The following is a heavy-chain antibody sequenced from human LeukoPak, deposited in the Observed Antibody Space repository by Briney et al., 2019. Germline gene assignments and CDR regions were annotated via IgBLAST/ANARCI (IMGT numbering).Heavy chain of an antibody. J-gene: IGHJ4*02. CDR2: LYSGGNT. D-gene: IGHD2-2*01. V-gene: IGHV3-53*01. Sequence: GGSLRLSCAVSGFTVSSNYMSWVRQAPGKGLEWVSVLYSGGNTYYADSVKGRFTISRDNAKNSLYLQMNSLRAEDTAVYYCARAEYCSSTSCYYNYWGQGTLVTVSS. CDR3: ARAEYCSSTSCYYNY. CDR1: GFTVSSNY.